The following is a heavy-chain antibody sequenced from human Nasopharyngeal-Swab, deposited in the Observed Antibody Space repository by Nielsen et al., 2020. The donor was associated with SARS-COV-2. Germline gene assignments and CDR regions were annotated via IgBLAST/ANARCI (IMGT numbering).Heavy chain of an antibody. CDR2: ISGSGGST. CDR3: ARYDDYYDSSGYAY. D-gene: IGHD3-22*01. J-gene: IGHJ4*02. V-gene: IGHV3-23*01. Sequence: ARQAQGKGLEWVSVISGSGGSTYYADSVKGRFTISRDNSKNTLYLQMNSLRAEDTAVYYCARYDDYYDSSGYAYWGQGTLVTVSS.